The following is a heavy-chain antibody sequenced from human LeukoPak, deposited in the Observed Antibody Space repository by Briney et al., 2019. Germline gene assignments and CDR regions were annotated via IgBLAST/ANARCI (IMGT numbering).Heavy chain of an antibody. Sequence: PGWSLRLSCAASGFTFSDHYLSWLRQAPAKGLEGISYISFSHHTNYADSVKGRFTISRDSAKNSLYLQMNSLRAEDTAVYYCARGPYSSNWYVDYWGQGTLVTVAS. CDR2: ISFSHHT. CDR3: ARGPYSSNWYVDY. V-gene: IGHV3-11*06. D-gene: IGHD6-13*01. CDR1: GFTFSDHY. J-gene: IGHJ4*02.